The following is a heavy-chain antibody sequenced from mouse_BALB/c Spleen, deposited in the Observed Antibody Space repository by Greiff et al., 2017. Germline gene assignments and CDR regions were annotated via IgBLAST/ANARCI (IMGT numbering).Heavy chain of an antibody. CDR1: GYAFSSYW. J-gene: IGHJ3*01. CDR2: IYPGDGDT. V-gene: IGHV1-80*01. D-gene: IGHD2-14*01. CDR3: ARSSGERYDGLAY. Sequence: QVHVKQSGAELVRPGSSVKISCKASGYAFSSYWMNWVKQRPGQGLEWIGQIYPGDGDTNYNGKFKGKATLTADKSSSTAYMQLSSLTSEDSAVYFCARSSGERYDGLAYWGQGTLVTVSA.